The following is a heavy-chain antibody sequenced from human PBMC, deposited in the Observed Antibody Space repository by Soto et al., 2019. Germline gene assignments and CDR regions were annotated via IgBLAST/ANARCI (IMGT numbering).Heavy chain of an antibody. CDR2: INPNGGST. J-gene: IGHJ3*02. CDR3: AREEIVLVASSTPHDAFDI. V-gene: IGHV1-46*03. D-gene: IGHD2-2*01. CDR1: GYTLTSYY. Sequence: QEQLVQPGAEVKKPGASVKVSCKASGYTLTSYYIHWVRQAPGQGLEWMGIINPNGGSTTYAQKFQGRVTMTSDTSTSTVYMALSSLRSEDTAVYYCAREEIVLVASSTPHDAFDIWGQGTLVTVSS.